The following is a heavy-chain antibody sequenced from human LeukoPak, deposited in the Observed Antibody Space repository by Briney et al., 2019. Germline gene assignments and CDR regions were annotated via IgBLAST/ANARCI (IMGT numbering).Heavy chain of an antibody. D-gene: IGHD6-19*01. CDR1: GFTVSSNY. J-gene: IGHJ4*02. CDR3: ARDLGSYTSGWYMGFDY. Sequence: GGSLRLSCAASGFTVSSNYMSWVRQAPGKGLEWVSYISGTSNTIYYADSVKGRFTISRDNAKNSLYLQVNSLRAEDTAIYYCARDLGSYTSGWYMGFDYWGQGTLVTVSS. CDR2: ISGTSNTI. V-gene: IGHV3-48*01.